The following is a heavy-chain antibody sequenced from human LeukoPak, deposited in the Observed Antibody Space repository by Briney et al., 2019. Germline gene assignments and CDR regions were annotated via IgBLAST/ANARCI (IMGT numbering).Heavy chain of an antibody. J-gene: IGHJ4*02. Sequence: GGSLRLSCAASGCTFSDYYMSWLRQAPGKGLEWVSYISRNSYTNYADSVKGRFTISRDNAKNSLYLQMASLRAEDTAVYYCARMGIAAVGAYYFDYWGQGTLVAVSS. V-gene: IGHV3-11*06. CDR3: ARMGIAAVGAYYFDY. CDR1: GCTFSDYY. D-gene: IGHD6-13*01. CDR2: ISRNSYT.